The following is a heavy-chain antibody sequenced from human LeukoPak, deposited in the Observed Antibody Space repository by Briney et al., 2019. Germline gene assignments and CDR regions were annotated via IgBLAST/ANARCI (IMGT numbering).Heavy chain of an antibody. J-gene: IGHJ5*02. V-gene: IGHV4-4*09. Sequence: SETLSLTCTVSGGSFNSFFWSWVRQPPGKGLEWIGYIYTSGNTYYSPSLKSRVTISLDTSKNQLSLRLISVTAADTAVYYCARRGTWFDHWGQGTLVTVSS. D-gene: IGHD3-10*01. CDR1: GGSFNSFF. CDR3: ARRGTWFDH. CDR2: IYTSGNT.